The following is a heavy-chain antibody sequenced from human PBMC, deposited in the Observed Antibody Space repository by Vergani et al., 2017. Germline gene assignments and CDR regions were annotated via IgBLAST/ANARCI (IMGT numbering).Heavy chain of an antibody. CDR2: INSDGDST. J-gene: IGHJ4*02. V-gene: IGHV3-74*01. CDR3: VRDRPQTGIQPFEC. CDR1: GFTFSNYW. Sequence: VQLVESGGGLVQPGGSLRLSCTASGFTFSNYWMQWVRQAPGKGLMWVSRINSDGDSTSYADSVKGRFTISRDNAKNTLYLQMDSLRAEDTAVYYCVRDRPQTGIQPFECWCEGAVVTVS.